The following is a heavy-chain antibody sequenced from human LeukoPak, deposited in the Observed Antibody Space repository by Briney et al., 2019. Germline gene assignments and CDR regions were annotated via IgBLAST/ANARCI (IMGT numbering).Heavy chain of an antibody. D-gene: IGHD5-12*01. CDR1: GFTFSSYT. J-gene: IGHJ4*02. Sequence: GGSLRLSCSASGFTFSSYTMHWVRQAPGKGLEYVSAIRDNGDSTFYADSVKGRFTISRDNSKNTLYLQMSSLRAEDTAVYYCLKNRGYEDFDYWGQGTLVTVSS. CDR3: LKNRGYEDFDY. CDR2: IRDNGDST. V-gene: IGHV3-64D*06.